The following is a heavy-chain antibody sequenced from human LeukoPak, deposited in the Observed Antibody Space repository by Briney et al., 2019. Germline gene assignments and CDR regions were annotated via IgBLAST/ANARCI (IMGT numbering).Heavy chain of an antibody. D-gene: IGHD3-22*01. CDR3: ARGRYYYDSSGYYYLGPLDY. V-gene: IGHV1-69*04. J-gene: IGHJ4*02. Sequence: SGKVSCKASGGTCSSYAISWVRQAPGQGLEWMGRIIPILGIANYAQKFQGRVTITADKSTSTAYMELSSLRSEDTAVYYCARGRYYYDSSGYYYLGPLDYWGQGTLVTVSS. CDR1: GGTCSSYA. CDR2: IIPILGIA.